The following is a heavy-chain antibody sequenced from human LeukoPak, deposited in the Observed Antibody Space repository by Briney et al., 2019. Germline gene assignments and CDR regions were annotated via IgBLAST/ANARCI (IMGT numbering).Heavy chain of an antibody. CDR2: INPNSGGT. J-gene: IGHJ6*02. D-gene: IGHD5-12*01. V-gene: IGHV1-2*02. Sequence: ASVKVSCKASGYTFTAYYMHWVRQAPGQGLEWMGWINPNSGGTNYAQKFQGRVTMTRDTSISTAYMELSRLRSDDTAVYYCAREGPGDSGYDTHYCYYYGMDVWGQGTTVTVSS. CDR3: AREGPGDSGYDTHYCYYYGMDV. CDR1: GYTFTAYY.